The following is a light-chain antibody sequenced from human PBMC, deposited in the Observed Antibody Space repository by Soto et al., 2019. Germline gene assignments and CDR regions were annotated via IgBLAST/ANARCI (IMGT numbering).Light chain of an antibody. CDR1: QSVDSNY. CDR2: GAS. Sequence: EIVLTQSPGTLSLSPGEEATLSCRASQSVDSNYLAWYQQKPGQTPRLIIYGASGRADGIPHRFSGSGFGTDFTLTISKVEPEDFAVYYCQQYGTPRSVTFGQGTRLGIK. J-gene: IGKJ5*01. V-gene: IGKV3-20*01. CDR3: QQYGTPRSVT.